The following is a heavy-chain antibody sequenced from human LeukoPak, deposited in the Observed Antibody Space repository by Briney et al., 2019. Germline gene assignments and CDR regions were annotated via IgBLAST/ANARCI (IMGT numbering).Heavy chain of an antibody. Sequence: SGGSLRLSCAASGFTFNIYAMSWVRQAPGKGLEWVAAISDNGGRTYYADSVKGRFTISRDNSKNTLYLQLNSLRAEDTAVYYCAKDLGFSYYYGSGSFDYWGQGTLVTVSS. CDR2: ISDNGGRT. CDR1: GFTFNIYA. CDR3: AKDLGFSYYYGSGSFDY. D-gene: IGHD3-10*01. V-gene: IGHV3-23*01. J-gene: IGHJ4*02.